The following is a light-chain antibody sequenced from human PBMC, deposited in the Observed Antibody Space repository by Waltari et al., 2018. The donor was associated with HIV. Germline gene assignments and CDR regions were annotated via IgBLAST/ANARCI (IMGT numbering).Light chain of an antibody. V-gene: IGKV3-15*01. CDR3: QQYNNWPPWT. J-gene: IGKJ1*01. Sequence: EIVMTQSPVTLSVSPGERATLSCRASQSVSSNLAWYQQKPGQAPRLLICGASTRATGIPARFSGSGSGTEFTLTISSLQSEDFAVYYCQQYNNWPPWTFGQGTKVEIK. CDR1: QSVSSN. CDR2: GAS.